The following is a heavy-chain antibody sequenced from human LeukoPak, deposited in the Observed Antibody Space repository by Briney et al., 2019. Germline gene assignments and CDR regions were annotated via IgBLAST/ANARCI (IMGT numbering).Heavy chain of an antibody. D-gene: IGHD3-3*01. Sequence: ASVNVSCKASGYTFTGYYMHWVRQAPGQGLEWMGWINPNSGGTNYAQKFQGRVTMTRDTSISTAYMELSRLRSDDTAVYYCARGDYDFWSGYPTDYWGQGTLVTVSS. CDR2: INPNSGGT. V-gene: IGHV1-2*02. CDR1: GYTFTGYY. J-gene: IGHJ4*02. CDR3: ARGDYDFWSGYPTDY.